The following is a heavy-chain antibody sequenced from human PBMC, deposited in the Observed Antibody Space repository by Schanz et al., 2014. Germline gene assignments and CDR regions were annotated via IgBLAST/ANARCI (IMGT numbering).Heavy chain of an antibody. Sequence: VQLVESGGGVVQPGRSLRLSCAASGFTFSIFAMTWVRQAPGQGLEWVSTISGSGGDTYPADSVKGRFTISRDNSNNTLYLQMKSLRAEDTAVYYCAKYGGGYSYGFVEYWGQGILVTVSS. D-gene: IGHD5-18*01. J-gene: IGHJ4*02. CDR1: GFTFSIFA. V-gene: IGHV3-23*04. CDR3: AKYGGGYSYGFVEY. CDR2: ISGSGGDT.